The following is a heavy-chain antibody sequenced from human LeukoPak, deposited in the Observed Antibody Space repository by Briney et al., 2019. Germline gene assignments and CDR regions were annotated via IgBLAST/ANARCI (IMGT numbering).Heavy chain of an antibody. D-gene: IGHD3-10*01. Sequence: PSETLSLTCAVYGGSFSGYYWSWIRQPPGKGLEWIGEINHSGSTNYNPSLKSRVTISVDTSKNQFPLKLSSVTAADTAVYYCARKYYYGSGSYYNYGMDVWGQGTTVTVSS. CDR1: GGSFSGYY. CDR3: ARKYYYGSGSYYNYGMDV. J-gene: IGHJ6*02. CDR2: INHSGST. V-gene: IGHV4-34*01.